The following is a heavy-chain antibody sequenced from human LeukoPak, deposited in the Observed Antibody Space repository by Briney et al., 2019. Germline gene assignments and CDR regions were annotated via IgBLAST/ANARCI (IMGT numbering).Heavy chain of an antibody. CDR2: INPDSGGT. V-gene: IGHV1-2*02. J-gene: IGHJ5*02. CDR3: VREARAGNWFDP. Sequence: ASVTVSFKASVYTFTTYYIHWVRQAPVQGLAWMGWINPDSGGTNYAQKFQGRVTINRDTSISTVYMDLSMLRSDDTAIYYCVREARAGNWFDPWGQGTLVIVSS. CDR1: VYTFTTYY.